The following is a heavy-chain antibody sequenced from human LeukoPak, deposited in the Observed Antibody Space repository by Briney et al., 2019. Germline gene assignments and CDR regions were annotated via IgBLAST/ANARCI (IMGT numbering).Heavy chain of an antibody. Sequence: GGSLRLSCAASGFTFSTYTMSWVRQAPGKGLEWVSAISGSGGNTLYEDSVKGRFTISRDNSKKPLYAQMDSLRADDTAVYYCAKAAFSRTSYFDYWGQGTLVTASS. CDR2: ISGSGGNT. D-gene: IGHD3-3*02. CDR1: GFTFSTYT. V-gene: IGHV3-23*01. J-gene: IGHJ4*02. CDR3: AKAAFSRTSYFDY.